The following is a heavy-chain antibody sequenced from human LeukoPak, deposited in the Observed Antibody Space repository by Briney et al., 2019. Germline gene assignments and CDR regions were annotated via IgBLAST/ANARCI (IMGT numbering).Heavy chain of an antibody. Sequence: ASVKVSCKASGYTFTSYGISWVRQAPGQGLEWMGWISAYNGNTNYAQKLQGRVTMTTDASTSTAYMELRSLRSDDTAVYYCAREIVGAYYFDYWGQGTLVTVSS. CDR3: AREIVGAYYFDY. D-gene: IGHD1-26*01. CDR1: GYTFTSYG. J-gene: IGHJ4*02. V-gene: IGHV1-18*01. CDR2: ISAYNGNT.